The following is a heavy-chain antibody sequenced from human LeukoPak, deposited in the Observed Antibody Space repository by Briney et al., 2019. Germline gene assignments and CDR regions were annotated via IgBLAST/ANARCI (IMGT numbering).Heavy chain of an antibody. Sequence: GGSLRLSCAASGFTFSSYGMHWVRQAPGKGLGWVAVISYDGSNKYYADSVKGRFTISRDNSKNTLYLQMNSLRAEDTAVYYCAKALRQQLVRGSVDYWGQGTLVTVSS. CDR2: ISYDGSNK. J-gene: IGHJ4*02. D-gene: IGHD6-13*01. CDR3: AKALRQQLVRGSVDY. V-gene: IGHV3-30*18. CDR1: GFTFSSYG.